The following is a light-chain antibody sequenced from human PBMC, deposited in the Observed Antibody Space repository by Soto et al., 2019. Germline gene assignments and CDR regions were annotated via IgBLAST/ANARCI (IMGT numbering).Light chain of an antibody. CDR3: LQHYSFPPWT. CDR2: AAS. J-gene: IGKJ1*01. CDR1: QGIRDD. Sequence: DLPMTQSPSSLSASVGDRVTITCRASQGIRDDLNWYQQKPGKAPKRLIYAASSLQSGVPSRFSGSGSETEFTLTISDLQPEDFATYYCLQHYSFPPWTFGQGTKVEVK. V-gene: IGKV1-17*02.